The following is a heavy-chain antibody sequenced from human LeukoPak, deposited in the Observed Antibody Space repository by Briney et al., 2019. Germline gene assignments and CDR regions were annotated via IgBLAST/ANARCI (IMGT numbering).Heavy chain of an antibody. D-gene: IGHD1-26*01. CDR2: IVVGSGNT. J-gene: IGHJ2*01. CDR1: GFTFTSSA. CDR3: AAGPSGSYPHWYFDL. Sequence: GASVKVFCKASGFTFTSSAMQWVRQARGQCLEWIGWIVVGSGNTNYAQKFQERVTITRDMSTSTAYMELSSLRSEDTAVYYCAAGPSGSYPHWYFDLWGRGTLVTVSS. V-gene: IGHV1-58*02.